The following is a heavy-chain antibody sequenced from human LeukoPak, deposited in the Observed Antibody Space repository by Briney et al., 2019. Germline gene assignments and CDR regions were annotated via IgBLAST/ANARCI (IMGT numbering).Heavy chain of an antibody. Sequence: PGGSLRLSCAASGFTFSNCWMTWVRRTPGKGLEWVAVIKEDGSNKYYVDSVKGRFTISRDSAKNSLYLQMNSLRAEDTAVYYCARGVPYDSWSGPHYSDYWGQGTLVTVSS. D-gene: IGHD3-3*01. J-gene: IGHJ4*02. CDR1: GFTFSNCW. V-gene: IGHV3-7*01. CDR2: IKEDGSNK. CDR3: ARGVPYDSWSGPHYSDY.